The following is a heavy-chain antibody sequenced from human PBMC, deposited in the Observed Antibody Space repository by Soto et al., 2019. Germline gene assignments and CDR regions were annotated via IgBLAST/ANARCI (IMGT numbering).Heavy chain of an antibody. J-gene: IGHJ4*02. CDR1: GFTFSNYA. CDR3: AKRGGSDDYSFDY. V-gene: IGHV3-23*01. CDR2: ISGSGGST. D-gene: IGHD4-4*01. Sequence: PWGSLRLSCAASGFTFSNYAMNWVRQAPGKGLEWVSRISGSGGSTYYADSVKGRFTISRDNSKNTLYLQMNSLRAEDTAVYYCAKRGGSDDYSFDYWGQGTLVTVSS.